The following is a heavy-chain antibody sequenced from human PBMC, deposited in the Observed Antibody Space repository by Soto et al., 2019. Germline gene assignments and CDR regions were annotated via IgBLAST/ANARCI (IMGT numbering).Heavy chain of an antibody. Sequence: GRSLRLSCAASGFTLNSLWMSRVRQAPGKGLEWVANIKQDASEKYYVDSVKGRFTISRDNAKNSLYLQMNSLRAEDTAVYYCARDGRLGELLHDYWGQGTLVTVSS. J-gene: IGHJ4*02. CDR2: IKQDASEK. D-gene: IGHD3-10*01. V-gene: IGHV3-7*01. CDR1: GFTLNSLW. CDR3: ARDGRLGELLHDY.